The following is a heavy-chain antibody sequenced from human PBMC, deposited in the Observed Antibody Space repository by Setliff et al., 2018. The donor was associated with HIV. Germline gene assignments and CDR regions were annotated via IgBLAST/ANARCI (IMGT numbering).Heavy chain of an antibody. Sequence: PSETLSLTCTVDSESFSNYYWSWIRQPPGKGLEWIGEIDHGGSTRYNPSLKSRITMSVDTSKNQFSLKVNSVTAADTAVYYCARHGDSSGWYGAVYYGIDAWGQGTTVTVSS. J-gene: IGHJ6*02. V-gene: IGHV4-34*01. D-gene: IGHD6-19*01. CDR1: SESFSNYY. CDR2: IDHGGST. CDR3: ARHGDSSGWYGAVYYGIDA.